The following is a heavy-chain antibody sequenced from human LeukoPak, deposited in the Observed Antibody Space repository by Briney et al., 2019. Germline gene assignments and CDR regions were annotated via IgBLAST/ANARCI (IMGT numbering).Heavy chain of an antibody. V-gene: IGHV3-30-3*01. CDR1: GFTFSSYA. CDR2: ISYDGSNK. D-gene: IGHD6-25*01. CDR3: VKGGRLQPDDY. Sequence: GGSLRLSCAASGFTFSSYAMHWVRQAPGKGLEWVAVISYDGSNKYYADSVKGRFTISRDNSKNTLYLQLNSLRAEDTAIYYCVKGGRLQPDDYWGQGTLVTVSS. J-gene: IGHJ4*02.